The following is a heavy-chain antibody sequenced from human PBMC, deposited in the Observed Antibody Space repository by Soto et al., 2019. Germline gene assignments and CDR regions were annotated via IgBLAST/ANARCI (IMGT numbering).Heavy chain of an antibody. J-gene: IGHJ4*02. CDR1: GFTLSDYG. Sequence: QVQLVESGGGVVQPGRSLRLSCAASGFTLSDYGMHWVRQAPGRGLEWVAIISHDGTVKYWADTEEGRFTISRDNSKNTVELQMNSLGSEDAAVYYCAKDRSHGDYHAVYDFWGQGTLVTVSS. CDR2: ISHDGTVK. V-gene: IGHV3-30*18. CDR3: AKDRSHGDYHAVYDF. D-gene: IGHD4-17*01.